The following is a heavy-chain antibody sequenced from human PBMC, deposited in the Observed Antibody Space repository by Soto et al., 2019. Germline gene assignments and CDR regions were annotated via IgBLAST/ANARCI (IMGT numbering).Heavy chain of an antibody. CDR3: ARDRGSAMVIWLDP. V-gene: IGHV4-4*07. J-gene: IGHJ5*02. Sequence: PSETLSLTCTVSGGSISIYYWSWIRQPAGKGLEWIGRIYTSGSTNYNPSLKSRVTMSVDTSKNQFSLKLSSVTAADTAVCYCARDRGSAMVIWLDPWRQGTMVTVYS. CDR2: IYTSGST. D-gene: IGHD5-18*01. CDR1: GGSISIYY.